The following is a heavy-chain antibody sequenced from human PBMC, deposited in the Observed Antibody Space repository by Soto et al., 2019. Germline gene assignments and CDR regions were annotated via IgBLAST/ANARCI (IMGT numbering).Heavy chain of an antibody. CDR3: AGGRVVATSRLVY. D-gene: IGHD2-15*01. CDR1: GFTFSSYA. Sequence: EVQLLESGGGLVQPGGSLRLSCAASGFTFSSYAMSWVRQAPGKGLEWVSAISGSGSTIYYADSVKGRFTISRDNAKNSLYLQMNSLRAEDTAVYYCAGGRVVATSRLVYWGQGTLVTVSS. CDR2: ISGSGSTI. J-gene: IGHJ4*02. V-gene: IGHV3-23*01.